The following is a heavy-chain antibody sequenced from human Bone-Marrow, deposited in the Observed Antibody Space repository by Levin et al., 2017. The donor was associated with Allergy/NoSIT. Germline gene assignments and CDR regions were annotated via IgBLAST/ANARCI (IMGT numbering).Heavy chain of an antibody. CDR3: ARDGAAARTGSWG. J-gene: IGHJ4*02. CDR2: IYSGGST. Sequence: PGGSLRLSCAASGITVSNNYMMWVRQAPGKGLEWVSVIYSGGSTYYADSVKGRFTISRDNSKNTLYLQMNSLRVEDTAVYYCARDGAAARTGSWGWGQGTLVTVSS. D-gene: IGHD6-13*01. CDR1: GITVSNNY. V-gene: IGHV3-53*01.